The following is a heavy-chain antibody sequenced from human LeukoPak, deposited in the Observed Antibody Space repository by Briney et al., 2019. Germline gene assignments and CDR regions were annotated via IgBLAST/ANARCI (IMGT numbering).Heavy chain of an antibody. CDR3: ARRRDFIDY. V-gene: IGHV3-11*01. CDR2: SSSSRSTK. J-gene: IGHJ4*02. CDR1: GFTLSDYH. D-gene: IGHD3/OR15-3a*01. Sequence: PGGSLRLSCAAFGFTLSDYHMGWLRQAPGKGLECVSYSSSSRSTKYYADTVKGRFAISRDNAKNSLYLQMNGLRAEDTAVYYCARRRDFIDYWGQGTLVAVSS.